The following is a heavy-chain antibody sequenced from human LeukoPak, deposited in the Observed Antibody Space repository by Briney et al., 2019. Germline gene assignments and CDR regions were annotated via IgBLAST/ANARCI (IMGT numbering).Heavy chain of an antibody. V-gene: IGHV3-30*04. J-gene: IGHJ4*02. Sequence: GGSLRLSCAASGFTFSSYVMHWVRQAPGKGLEWVAIISYDGSNEYYADSVKGRFTISRDNSKNTLYLQMNSLRAEDTAVYYCAKAYYDFWSGYLDWGQGTLVTVFS. CDR3: AKAYYDFWSGYLD. CDR1: GFTFSSYV. D-gene: IGHD3-3*01. CDR2: ISYDGSNE.